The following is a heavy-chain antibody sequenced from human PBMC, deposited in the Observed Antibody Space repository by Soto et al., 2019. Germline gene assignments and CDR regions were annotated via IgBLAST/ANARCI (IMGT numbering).Heavy chain of an antibody. CDR3: ATGTNGTTGWYHP. CDR1: GYTFTDFY. CDR2: INPKTGDT. Sequence: QVQLVQSGTEVKKPGASVTVSCKSSGYTFTDFYLHWLRQAPGQGLEWVGWINPKTGDTKSSQKLQGRVTMSRDTSVSTAYIDLTSLTSDDTAMYYCATGTNGTTGWYHPWGQGTRVTVSS. J-gene: IGHJ5*02. V-gene: IGHV1-2*02. D-gene: IGHD1-1*01.